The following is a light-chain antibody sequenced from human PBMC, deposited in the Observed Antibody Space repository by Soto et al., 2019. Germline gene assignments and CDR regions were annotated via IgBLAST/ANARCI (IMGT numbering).Light chain of an antibody. CDR2: DAS. J-gene: IGKJ1*01. V-gene: IGKV1-5*01. Sequence: DIQMTQSPSTLSASVGDRVTITCRASQSISSWLAWYQQKPGKAPKLLIYDASSLESGVPSRFSGSGSGTEFTLTISSLQPDDFATYYCQQHNSYLFGQGTKVEIK. CDR3: QQHNSYL. CDR1: QSISSW.